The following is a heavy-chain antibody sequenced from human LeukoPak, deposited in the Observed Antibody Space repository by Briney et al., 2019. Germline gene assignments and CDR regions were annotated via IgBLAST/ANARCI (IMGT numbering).Heavy chain of an antibody. V-gene: IGHV1-18*01. CDR1: GYTFTSYD. Sequence: ASVKVSCKASGYTFTSYDINWVRQATGQGLEWMGWISAYNGNTNYAQKLQGRVTMTTDTSTSTAYMELRSLRSDDTAVYYCATNPNYGSGSLNYWGQGTLVTVSS. J-gene: IGHJ4*02. D-gene: IGHD3-10*01. CDR2: ISAYNGNT. CDR3: ATNPNYGSGSLNY.